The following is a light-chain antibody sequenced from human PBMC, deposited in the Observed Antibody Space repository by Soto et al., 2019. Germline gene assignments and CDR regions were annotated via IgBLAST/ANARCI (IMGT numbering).Light chain of an antibody. V-gene: IGKV3D-15*01. CDR1: QSVNIY. CDR3: QKYDNLPFN. Sequence: EIVMPHSPDTLSVSPVERSHLSLLASQSVNIYLAWYQQRPGQAPRLLIFGASYRAAGIPARFSGSGSGTDFTFTISSLQPEDIATYYCQKYDNLPFNFGQGKRREIK. CDR2: GAS. J-gene: IGKJ5*01.